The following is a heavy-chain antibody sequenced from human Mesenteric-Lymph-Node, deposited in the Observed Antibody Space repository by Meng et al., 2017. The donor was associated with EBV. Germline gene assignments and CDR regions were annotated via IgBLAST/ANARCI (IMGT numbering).Heavy chain of an antibody. J-gene: IGHJ4*02. Sequence: RQRQGSGPGWLKPPETLLLPSPVSGGSIISSSTYDWGWNRQPQGKGLEWIGSIYYSGSTAYNPSLKSRVTMSVDTSKRQFSLKLSSVTAADTAVYFCARTHYYDSSGYPSPPDYWGQGTLVTVSS. D-gene: IGHD3-22*01. V-gene: IGHV4-39*01. CDR2: IYYSGST. CDR3: ARTHYYDSSGYPSPPDY. CDR1: GGSIISSSTYD.